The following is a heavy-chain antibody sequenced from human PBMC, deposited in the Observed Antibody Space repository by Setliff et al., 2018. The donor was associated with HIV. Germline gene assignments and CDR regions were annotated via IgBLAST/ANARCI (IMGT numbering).Heavy chain of an antibody. CDR3: ARPALGIGGGSRFDN. V-gene: IGHV4-31*03. CDR1: GGSISSGGYY. CDR2: IHYSGNT. Sequence: PSETLSLTCTVSGGSISSGGYYWSWIRQHPGKGLEWIGYIHYSGNTYNNPSLNSRISISVDMSKNKFSLKLSSLTAADTAVYYCARPALGIGGGSRFDNWGQGTRVTVSS. J-gene: IGHJ4*02. D-gene: IGHD3-10*01.